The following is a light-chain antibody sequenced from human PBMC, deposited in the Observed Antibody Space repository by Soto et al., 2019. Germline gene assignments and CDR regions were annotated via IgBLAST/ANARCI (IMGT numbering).Light chain of an antibody. CDR2: EVS. J-gene: IGLJ2*01. V-gene: IGLV2-8*01. CDR3: SSYAGSNNRVV. CDR1: SSDVGGYNY. Sequence: QSALTQPPSASGSPGQSVTISCTGTSSDVGGYNYVSWNQQHPGKAPKLMIYEVSKRPSGVPDRFSGSKSGNTASLTVSGLQAEDEADYYCSSYAGSNNRVVFGGGTKLTVL.